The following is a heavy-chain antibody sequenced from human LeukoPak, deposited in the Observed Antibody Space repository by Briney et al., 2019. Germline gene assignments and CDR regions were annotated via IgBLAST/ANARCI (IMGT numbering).Heavy chain of an antibody. CDR3: AKDRRPYGSGSYSNAFDI. CDR1: GFTFSSYA. V-gene: IGHV3-23*01. Sequence: GGSLRLSCAASGFTFSSYAMSWVRQAPGKGLEWVSAISGSGGSTYYADSVKGRFTISRDNFKNTLYLQMNSLRAEDTAVYYCAKDRRPYGSGSYSNAFDIWGQGTMVTVSS. J-gene: IGHJ3*02. CDR2: ISGSGGST. D-gene: IGHD3-10*01.